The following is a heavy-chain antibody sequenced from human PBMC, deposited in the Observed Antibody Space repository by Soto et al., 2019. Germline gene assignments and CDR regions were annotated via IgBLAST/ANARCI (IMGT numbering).Heavy chain of an antibody. J-gene: IGHJ4*02. CDR1: GSTFDDYA. V-gene: IGHV3-9*01. D-gene: IGHD3-22*01. CDR3: AKGPYDSSGYYNFDY. Sequence: LRLSCAASGSTFDDYAMHWVRQAPGKGLEWVSGISWNSAAIGYADSVRGRFYISRDNAKNSLYLQMNSLRAEDTALYYCAKGPYDSSGYYNFDYWGQGTLVTVSS. CDR2: ISWNSAAI.